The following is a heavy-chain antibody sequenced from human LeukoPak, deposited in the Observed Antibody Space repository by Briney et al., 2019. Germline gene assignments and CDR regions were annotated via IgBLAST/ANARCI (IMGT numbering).Heavy chain of an antibody. CDR2: ISSSSSYI. Sequence: GGSLTLSCAASGFTFSSYSMNWVRQAPGEGLEWVSSISSSSSYIYYADSVKGRFTISRDNAKNSLYLQMNSLRAEDTAVYYCARAGSSSWYGAGWFDPWGQGTLVTVSS. D-gene: IGHD6-13*01. V-gene: IGHV3-21*01. CDR1: GFTFSSYS. J-gene: IGHJ5*02. CDR3: ARAGSSSWYGAGWFDP.